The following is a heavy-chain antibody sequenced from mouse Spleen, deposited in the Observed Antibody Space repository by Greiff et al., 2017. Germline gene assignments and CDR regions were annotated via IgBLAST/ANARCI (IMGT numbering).Heavy chain of an antibody. CDR2: IYPRDGST. CDR3: ARDYYYGSSYYFDY. Sequence: VQLQESGPELVKPGASVKLSCKASGYTFTSYDINWVKQRPGQGLEWIGWIYPRDGSTKYNEKFKGKATLTVDTSSSTAYMELHSLTSEDSAVYFCARDYYYGSSYYFDYWGQGTTLTVSS. J-gene: IGHJ2*01. V-gene: IGHV1-85*01. D-gene: IGHD1-1*01. CDR1: GYTFTSYD.